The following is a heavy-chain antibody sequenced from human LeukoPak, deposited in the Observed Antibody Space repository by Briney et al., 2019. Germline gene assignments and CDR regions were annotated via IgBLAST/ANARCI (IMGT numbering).Heavy chain of an antibody. CDR3: AAKYYYDSSGYPLEY. CDR2: INPNSGGT. V-gene: IGHV1-2*02. Sequence: ASVKVSCKASGYTFTSYGISWVRQAPGQGLEWMGWINPNSGGTNYAQKFQGRVTMTRDTSISTAYMELSRLRSDDTAVYYCAAKYYYDSSGYPLEYWGQGTLVTVSS. D-gene: IGHD3-22*01. J-gene: IGHJ4*02. CDR1: GYTFTSYG.